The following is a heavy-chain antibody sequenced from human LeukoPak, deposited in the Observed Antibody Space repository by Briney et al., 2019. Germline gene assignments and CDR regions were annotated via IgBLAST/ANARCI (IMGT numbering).Heavy chain of an antibody. J-gene: IGHJ4*02. CDR1: GFTFSSYA. Sequence: PGGSLRLSCAASGFTFSSYAMSWVRQAPGKGLEWVSAISGSGGSTYYADSVKGRFTISRDNSKNTLYLQMNSLRAEDTAVYYCAKSRKYYDSSGYQGYWGQGTLVTVSS. V-gene: IGHV3-23*01. CDR2: ISGSGGST. CDR3: AKSRKYYDSSGYQGY. D-gene: IGHD3-22*01.